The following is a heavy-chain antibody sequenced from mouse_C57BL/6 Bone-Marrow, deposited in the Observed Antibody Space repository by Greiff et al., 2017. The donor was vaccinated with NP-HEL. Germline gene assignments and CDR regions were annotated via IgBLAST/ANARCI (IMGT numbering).Heavy chain of an antibody. CDR3: ARGGSSGYVGFAY. CDR1: GYTFTSYW. Sequence: QVQLQQPGAELVRPGTSVKLSCKASGYTFTSYWMNWVKQRPGQGLEWIGVIDPSDSYTNYNQKFKGKATLTVDTSSSTAYMQLSSLTSEDSAVYYCARGGSSGYVGFAYWGQGTLVTVSA. V-gene: IGHV1-59*01. J-gene: IGHJ3*01. D-gene: IGHD3-2*02. CDR2: IDPSDSYT.